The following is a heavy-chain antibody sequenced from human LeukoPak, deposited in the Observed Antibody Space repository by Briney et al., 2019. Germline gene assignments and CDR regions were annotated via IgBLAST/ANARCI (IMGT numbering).Heavy chain of an antibody. Sequence: GGSLRLSCAASGFAFSSYAMGWVRQAPGKGLEWVSGLSGSGSTTYDADSVKGRFTISRDNSKKTLYLQVNSLRAEDTAMYFCAREGRYSSTWYRGWYFDYWGQGTLVTVSS. V-gene: IGHV3-23*01. CDR3: AREGRYSSTWYRGWYFDY. D-gene: IGHD6-13*01. CDR1: GFAFSSYA. J-gene: IGHJ4*02. CDR2: LSGSGSTT.